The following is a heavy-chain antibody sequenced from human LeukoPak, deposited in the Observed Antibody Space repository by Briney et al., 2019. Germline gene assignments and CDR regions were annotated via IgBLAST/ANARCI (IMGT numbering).Heavy chain of an antibody. J-gene: IGHJ4*02. CDR3: AKKDYFDY. CDR2: IKQDGSEK. V-gene: IGHV3-7*03. CDR1: GFTFSSYW. Sequence: GGSLRLSCAASGFTFSSYWMSWVRQGPGKGLEWVANIKQDGSEKYYVDSVKGRFTVSRDNSKNTLYLQMNSLRAEDTAVYYCAKKDYFDYWGQGTLVTVSS.